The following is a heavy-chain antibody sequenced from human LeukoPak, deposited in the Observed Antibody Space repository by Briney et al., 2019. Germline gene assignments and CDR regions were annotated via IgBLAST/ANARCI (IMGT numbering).Heavy chain of an antibody. CDR3: ARDTAMVTNYFDY. D-gene: IGHD5-18*01. CDR1: GFTFSSYA. Sequence: PGGSLRLSCAASGFTFSSYAMHWVRQAPGKGLEWVAVISYDGSNKYYADSVKGRFTISRDNSKNTLYLQMISLRAEDTAVYYCARDTAMVTNYFDYWGQGTLVTVSS. J-gene: IGHJ4*02. CDR2: ISYDGSNK. V-gene: IGHV3-30-3*01.